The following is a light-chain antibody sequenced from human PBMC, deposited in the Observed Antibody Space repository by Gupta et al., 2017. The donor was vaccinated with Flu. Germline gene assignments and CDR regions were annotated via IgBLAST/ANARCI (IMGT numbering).Light chain of an antibody. CDR2: GAS. CDR3: QQYGSSPIT. Sequence: ETVLTQSPGTLSLSPGERATLSCRASQSIGTNYLAWYQQKPGQPPRLLIYGASSRATGIPDRFSGSGSGTDFTLTISRLEPEDVAVYYCQQYGSSPITFGQGTRLEIK. V-gene: IGKV3-20*01. J-gene: IGKJ5*01. CDR1: QSIGTNY.